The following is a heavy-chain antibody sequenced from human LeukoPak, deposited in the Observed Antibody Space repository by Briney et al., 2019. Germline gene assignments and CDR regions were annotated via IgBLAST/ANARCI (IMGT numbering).Heavy chain of an antibody. D-gene: IGHD4-17*01. V-gene: IGHV3-30*04. Sequence: GGSLRLSCAASGLTFSSYAMHWVRQAPGKGLEWVAVISYDGSNKYYADSVKGRFTISRDNSKNTLYLQMNSLRAEDTAVYYCARAYSTVRLRSEFGYWGQGTLVTVSS. CDR3: ARAYSTVRLRSEFGY. CDR2: ISYDGSNK. J-gene: IGHJ4*02. CDR1: GLTFSSYA.